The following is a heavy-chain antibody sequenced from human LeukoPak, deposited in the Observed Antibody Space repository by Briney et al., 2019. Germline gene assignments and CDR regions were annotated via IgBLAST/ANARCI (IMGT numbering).Heavy chain of an antibody. CDR3: ARDNYYDSSGYYSYHFDY. D-gene: IGHD3-22*01. J-gene: IGHJ4*02. CDR1: GYTFTGYY. CDR2: INPNSGGT. Sequence: ASVKVSCKASGYTFTGYYMHWVRQAPGQGLEWMGRINPNSGGTNYAQKFQGRVTMTRGTSISTAYMELSRLRSDDTAVYYCARDNYYDSSGYYSYHFDYWGQGTLVTVSS. V-gene: IGHV1-2*06.